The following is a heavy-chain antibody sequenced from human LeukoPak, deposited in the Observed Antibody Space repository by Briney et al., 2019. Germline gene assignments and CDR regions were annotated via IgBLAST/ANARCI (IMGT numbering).Heavy chain of an antibody. Sequence: GGSLRLSCAASGFTFDDYAMHWVRQAPGKGLEWVSGISWNSGSIGYADSVKGRFTISRDNAKNSLYLQMNSLRAEDMALYYCAKGGSGHYYYYYMDVWGKGTTVAVSS. D-gene: IGHD6-19*01. CDR2: ISWNSGSI. CDR1: GFTFDDYA. J-gene: IGHJ6*03. V-gene: IGHV3-9*03. CDR3: AKGGSGHYYYYYMDV.